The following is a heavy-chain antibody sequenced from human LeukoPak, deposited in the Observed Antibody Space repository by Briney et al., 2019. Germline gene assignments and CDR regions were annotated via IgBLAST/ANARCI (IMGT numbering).Heavy chain of an antibody. CDR1: GYTLTELS. D-gene: IGHD3-3*01. J-gene: IGHJ5*02. CDR3: ATTYDFWSGYYRNWFDP. CDR2: FDPEDGET. Sequence: ASVKVSCKVSGYTLTELSMHWVRQAPGKGPEWMGGFDPEDGETIYAQKFQGRVTMTEDTSTDTAYMELSSLRSEDTAVYYCATTYDFWSGYYRNWFDPWGQGTLVTVSS. V-gene: IGHV1-24*01.